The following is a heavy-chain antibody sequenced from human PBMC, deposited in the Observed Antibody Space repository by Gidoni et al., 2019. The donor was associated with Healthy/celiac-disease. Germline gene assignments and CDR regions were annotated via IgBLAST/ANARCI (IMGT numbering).Heavy chain of an antibody. J-gene: IGHJ6*02. V-gene: IGHV4-4*07. CDR1: GGSLSSYY. CDR3: ARDPGLSTTVVTYYYYGMDV. CDR2: IYTSGST. D-gene: IGHD4-17*01. Sequence: QVQLQESGPGLVQPSEPLSLTCTVSGGSLSSYYWSWIRQPAGKGLEWIGRIYTSGSTNYNPSLKSRVTMSVDTAKNQFSLKLSSVTAADTAVYYCARDPGLSTTVVTYYYYGMDVWGQGTTVTVSS.